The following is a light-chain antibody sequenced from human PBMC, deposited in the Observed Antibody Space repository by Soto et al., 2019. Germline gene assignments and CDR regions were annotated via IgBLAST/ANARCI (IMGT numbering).Light chain of an antibody. Sequence: EIVLTQSPGTLSLSPGERATLSCRASQSVSSTYLAWYQQKPGQAPRLLIYGASSRATGIPDRFSGSGSGADFTLTISRLEPEDFAVYYCQHYGSLIHLGPGTKVDIK. CDR2: GAS. V-gene: IGKV3-20*01. CDR3: QHYGSLIH. J-gene: IGKJ3*01. CDR1: QSVSSTY.